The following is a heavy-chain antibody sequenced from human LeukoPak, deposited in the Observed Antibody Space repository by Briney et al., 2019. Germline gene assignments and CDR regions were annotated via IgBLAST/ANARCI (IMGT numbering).Heavy chain of an antibody. CDR3: ARDLWPSTFWFALYDY. J-gene: IGHJ4*02. CDR1: RFTFSSYA. Sequence: PGGSLRLSCAASRFTFSSYAMHWVRQAPGKGLEWVAVISYDGSNKYYADSVKGRFTISRDNSKNTLYLQMNSLRAEDTAVYYRARDLWPSTFWFALYDYWGQGTLSPSPQ. V-gene: IGHV3-30-3*01. CDR2: ISYDGSNK. D-gene: IGHD3-16*01.